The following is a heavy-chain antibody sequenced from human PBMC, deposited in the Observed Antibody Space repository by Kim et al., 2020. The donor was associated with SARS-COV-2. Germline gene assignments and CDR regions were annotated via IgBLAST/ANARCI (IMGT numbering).Heavy chain of an antibody. Sequence: SETLSLTCAVYGGSFRGYYWTWIRQPPGKGLEWIGEINHSGSTSYNPSLKSRVAMSVDTSENQFSLRVHSVTAADTATYYCARIPSGILEWFRVDYWGQGNLVTVSS. J-gene: IGHJ4*02. CDR3: ARIPSGILEWFRVDY. CDR2: INHSGST. V-gene: IGHV4-34*01. CDR1: GGSFRGYY. D-gene: IGHD3-3*01.